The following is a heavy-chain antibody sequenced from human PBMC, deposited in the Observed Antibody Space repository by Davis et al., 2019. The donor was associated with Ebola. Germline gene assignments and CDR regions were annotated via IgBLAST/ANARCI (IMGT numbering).Heavy chain of an antibody. CDR1: GYTFTTYG. Sequence: ASVKVSCKASGYTFTTYGISWVRQAPGQGLEWMGWVNPHNGNTNYAQNVQGRVTMTTDTSTSTAYIEVGSLTSDDTAVYYCARAQFPTTSDHWGQGTLVTVSS. CDR2: VNPHNGNT. V-gene: IGHV1-18*04. CDR3: ARAQFPTTSDH. D-gene: IGHD1-1*01. J-gene: IGHJ4*02.